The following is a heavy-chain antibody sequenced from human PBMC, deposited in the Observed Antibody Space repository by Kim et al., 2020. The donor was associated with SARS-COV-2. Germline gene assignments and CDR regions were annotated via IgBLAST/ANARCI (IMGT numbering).Heavy chain of an antibody. Sequence: GGSLRLSCAASGFTFSSYGMHWVRQAPGKGLEWVAVISYDGSNKYYADSVKGRFTISRDNSKNTLYLQMNSLRAEDTAVYYCANAMRKYYFDYWGQGTL. V-gene: IGHV3-30*18. D-gene: IGHD2-2*01. CDR3: ANAMRKYYFDY. CDR2: ISYDGSNK. J-gene: IGHJ4*02. CDR1: GFTFSSYG.